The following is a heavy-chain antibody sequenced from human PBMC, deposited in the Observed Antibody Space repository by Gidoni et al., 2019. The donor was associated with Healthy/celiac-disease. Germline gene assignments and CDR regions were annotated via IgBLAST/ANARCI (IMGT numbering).Heavy chain of an antibody. V-gene: IGHV3-11*01. D-gene: IGHD2-15*01. CDR1: GHPFSDYY. CDR2: ISSSGSTI. Sequence: QVQLVVSGGRWAKPGGPLRLSCAPLGHPFSDYYMSWIRQGRGRGLEWVSYISSSGSTIYYADSVKGRFTISRDHAKNSLYLQMNSLRAEDTAVYYCAYGGNRDAFDIWGQGTMVTVSS. J-gene: IGHJ3*02. CDR3: AYGGNRDAFDI.